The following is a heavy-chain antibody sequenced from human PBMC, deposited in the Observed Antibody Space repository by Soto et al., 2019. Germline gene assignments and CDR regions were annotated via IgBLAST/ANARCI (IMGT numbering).Heavy chain of an antibody. CDR1: EFTFSSYG. J-gene: IGHJ4*02. D-gene: IGHD6-19*01. CDR2: IWYDGSNK. Sequence: SLKISCAASEFTFSSYGMHWVRQAPGKGLEWVAVIWYDGSNKYYADSVKGRFTISRDNSKNTLYLQMNSLRAEDTAVYYCARGRGFIAVAGTLVYWGQGTLVTVSS. V-gene: IGHV3-33*01. CDR3: ARGRGFIAVAGTLVY.